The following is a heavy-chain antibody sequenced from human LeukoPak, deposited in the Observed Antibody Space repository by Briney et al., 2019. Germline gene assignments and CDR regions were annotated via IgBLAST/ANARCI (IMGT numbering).Heavy chain of an antibody. CDR2: INHSGST. CDR3: ACHAVRYSAYDREEDAFDI. CDR1: GGSISSSNW. V-gene: IGHV4-4*02. Sequence: SGTLSLTCAVSGGSISSSNWWSWVRQPPGKGLEWIGEINHSGSTKYNPSLKSRVTVSVDTSTKQFFLRLTSVTAADTAVYYCACHAVRYSAYDREEDAFDIWGQGTMVTVSS. D-gene: IGHD5-12*01. J-gene: IGHJ3*02.